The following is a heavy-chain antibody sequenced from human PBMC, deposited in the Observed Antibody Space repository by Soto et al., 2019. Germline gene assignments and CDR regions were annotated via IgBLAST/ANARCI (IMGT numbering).Heavy chain of an antibody. V-gene: IGHV3-15*01. CDR1: GFTFNIAW. J-gene: IGHJ6*02. D-gene: IGHD6-6*01. CDR2: SKSKIDGGTT. Sequence: GGSLRLSCAASGFTFNIAWMSWVRLAPGRGLEWVGQSKSKIDGGTTYYAAPVKGRFTISRDDSQNTLYLQMNSLNIEDTGIYCCTTESSGGMDVWGQGTTVTVSS. CDR3: TTESSGGMDV.